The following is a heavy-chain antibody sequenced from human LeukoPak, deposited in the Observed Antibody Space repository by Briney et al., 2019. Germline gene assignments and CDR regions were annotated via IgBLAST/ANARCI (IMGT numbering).Heavy chain of an antibody. D-gene: IGHD5-18*01. Sequence: GGSLRLSCAASGFTFSSYDMHWVRQATGKGLEWVSAIGTAGDTYYPGSVKGRFTISRENAKNSLYLQMNSLRAGDTAVYYCARIVMDTAMVSAFDIWGQGTMVTVSS. V-gene: IGHV3-13*01. CDR2: IGTAGDT. CDR1: GFTFSSYD. J-gene: IGHJ3*02. CDR3: ARIVMDTAMVSAFDI.